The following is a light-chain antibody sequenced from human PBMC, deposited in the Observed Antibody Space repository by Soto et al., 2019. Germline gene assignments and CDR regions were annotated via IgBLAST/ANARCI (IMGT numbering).Light chain of an antibody. CDR1: QGISNY. CDR3: QKYNRAPWT. CDR2: SAW. V-gene: IGKV1-27*01. Sequence: DFQMTQSPSSLSASVGDRVTISCWASQGISNYLAWYQQKEETAPLLLIYSAWTLQSGVPSRFSGSGSASDFTRTIRSLQPEDVSNYYCQKYNRAPWTFGQGTKVEIK. J-gene: IGKJ1*01.